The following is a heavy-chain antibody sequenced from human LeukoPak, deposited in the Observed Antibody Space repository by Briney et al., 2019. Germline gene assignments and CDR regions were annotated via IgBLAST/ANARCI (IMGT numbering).Heavy chain of an antibody. V-gene: IGHV3-7*01. CDR1: GFTFSSYW. D-gene: IGHD3-10*01. CDR2: IKQDGSEK. J-gene: IGHJ4*02. CDR3: ARVPPYYYGIFDY. Sequence: GGSLRLSCAASGFTFSSYWMSWVRQAPGKGLEWVANIKQDGSEKYYVDSVKGRFTISRDNAKNSLYLQMNSLRAEDTVVYYCARVPPYYYGIFDYWGQGTLVTVSS.